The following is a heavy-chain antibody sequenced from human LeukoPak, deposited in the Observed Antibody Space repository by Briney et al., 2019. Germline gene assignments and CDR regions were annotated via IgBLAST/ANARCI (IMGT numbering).Heavy chain of an antibody. CDR1: GFTFSSYE. Sequence: GGSVRLSCAASGFTFSSYEMNWVRQAPGKGLEWVANIKEDGSEKYYVDSVKGRFTISRDNAKNSLYLQMNSLRAEDTAVYYCARDEYNWNVDAFDIWGQGTVVTVSS. CDR2: IKEDGSEK. V-gene: IGHV3-7*01. D-gene: IGHD1-20*01. CDR3: ARDEYNWNVDAFDI. J-gene: IGHJ3*02.